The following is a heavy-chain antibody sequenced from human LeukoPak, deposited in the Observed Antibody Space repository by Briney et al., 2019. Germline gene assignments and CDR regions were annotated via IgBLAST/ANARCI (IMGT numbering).Heavy chain of an antibody. V-gene: IGHV3-15*01. D-gene: IGHD1-7*01. CDR2: IKSKTDGATT. CDR1: GFTFSSAW. Sequence: PGGSLRLSCAASGFTFSSAWMSWVRQAPGKGLEWVGRIKSKTDGATTDYTAPVKGRFTISRDDSKNTLYLQMNSLKTEDTAVYYCTADLGTTSLQDYSYYMDVWGDGTTVTVSS. J-gene: IGHJ6*03. CDR3: TADLGTTSLQDYSYYMDV.